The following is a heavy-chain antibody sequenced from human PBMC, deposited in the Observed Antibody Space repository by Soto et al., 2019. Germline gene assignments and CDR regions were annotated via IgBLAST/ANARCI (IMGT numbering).Heavy chain of an antibody. Sequence: SGTLSLTCTVSGDSIRSYHWSWIRQSPGKGLEWIGFRYDSGTTHYNFSLKSRVSISADTSKNQLSLKLSFVTAADTAMYYCARAVLPDTCCAFAVWGQGTEVT. V-gene: IGHV4-59*01. D-gene: IGHD3-9*01. J-gene: IGHJ3*01. CDR2: RYDSGTT. CDR1: GDSIRSYH. CDR3: ARAVLPDTCCAFAV.